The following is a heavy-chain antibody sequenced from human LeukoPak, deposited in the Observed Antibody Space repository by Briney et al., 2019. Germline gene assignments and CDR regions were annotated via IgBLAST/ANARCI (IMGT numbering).Heavy chain of an antibody. V-gene: IGHV4-34*01. CDR1: GGSFSGYY. J-gene: IGHJ4*02. CDR3: ARRANNYGSGYFGY. Sequence: ASETLSLTCAVYGGSFSGYYWSWIRQPPGKGLEWIGEINHSGSTNYNPSLKSRVTISIDTSKNQFSLRLNSVTAADTAVYYCARRANNYGSGYFGYWGQGTLVTVSS. CDR2: INHSGST. D-gene: IGHD3-10*01.